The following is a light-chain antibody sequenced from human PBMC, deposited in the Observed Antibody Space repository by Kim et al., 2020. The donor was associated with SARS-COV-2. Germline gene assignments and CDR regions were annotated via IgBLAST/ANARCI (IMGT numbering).Light chain of an antibody. CDR2: DTS. CDR1: QRVSHNS. J-gene: IGKJ2*01. Sequence: SPGERATLSCRAGQRVSHNSFAWYQQKPGQAPRLLIYDTSTRATGIPDRFSGSGSGTDFTLTVNRLEPEDFAVYFCQQYGGSPMYTFGQGTKLEIK. CDR3: QQYGGSPMYT. V-gene: IGKV3-20*01.